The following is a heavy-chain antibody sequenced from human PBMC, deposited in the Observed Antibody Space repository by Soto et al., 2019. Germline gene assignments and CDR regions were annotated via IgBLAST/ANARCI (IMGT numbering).Heavy chain of an antibody. J-gene: IGHJ6*01. V-gene: IGHV1-2*02. CDR2: INPNTGGS. CDR3: AREFVVAGHENYGMHV. D-gene: IGHD2-15*01. Sequence: AVKVSCKASGYTFSGYYIHWFRQAPGQGLEWMGWINPNTGGSNYAPKFQGRVAMTRDTSIFTAHMRLNRLTSDDTAVYYCAREFVVAGHENYGMHVWGQGPTVKVSS. CDR1: GYTFSGYY.